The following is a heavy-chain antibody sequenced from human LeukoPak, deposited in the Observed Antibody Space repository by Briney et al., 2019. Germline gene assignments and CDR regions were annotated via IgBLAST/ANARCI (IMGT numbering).Heavy chain of an antibody. J-gene: IGHJ4*02. Sequence: GRSLRLSCAASGFTFDDYAMHWVRHAPGKGLEWVSGIRWNGGGIAYADSVKGRFTISRDNAKNSLYLQMNNLRAEDTALYYCANGDDSSGYYYSWTYWGQGTLVTVSS. CDR3: ANGDDSSGYYYSWTY. CDR1: GFTFDDYA. D-gene: IGHD3-22*01. V-gene: IGHV3-9*01. CDR2: IRWNGGGI.